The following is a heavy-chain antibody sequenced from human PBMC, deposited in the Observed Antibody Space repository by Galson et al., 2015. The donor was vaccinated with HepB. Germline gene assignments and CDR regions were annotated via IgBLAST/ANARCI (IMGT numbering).Heavy chain of an antibody. D-gene: IGHD3-22*01. CDR3: ARDIRRITMIVAGHSRDYYFDY. CDR1: GYTFTGYY. V-gene: IGHV1-2*04. Sequence: SVKVSCKASGYTFTGYYMHWVRQAPGQGLEWMGWINPNSGGTNYAQKFQGWVTMTRDTSISTAYMELSRLRSDDTAVYYCARDIRRITMIVAGHSRDYYFDYWGQGTLVTVSS. J-gene: IGHJ4*02. CDR2: INPNSGGT.